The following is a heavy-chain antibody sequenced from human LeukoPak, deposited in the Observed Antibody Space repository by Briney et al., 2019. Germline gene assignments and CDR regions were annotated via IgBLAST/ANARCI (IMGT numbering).Heavy chain of an antibody. CDR3: ARRNSGTHTFDY. D-gene: IGHD1/OR15-1a*01. CDR2: IYYSGST. V-gene: IGHV4-59*01. CDR1: GGSISSYY. J-gene: IGHJ4*02. Sequence: SETLSLTCTVSGGSISSYYWSWIRQPPGKGLEWIGYIYYSGSTNYNPSLKSRVTMSVDTSKNQFSLMLYSVTAADTAVYFCARRNSGTHTFDYWGQGTLVTVSS.